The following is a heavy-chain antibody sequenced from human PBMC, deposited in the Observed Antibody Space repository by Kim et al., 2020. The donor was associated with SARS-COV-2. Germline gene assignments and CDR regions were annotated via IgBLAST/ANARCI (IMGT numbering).Heavy chain of an antibody. Sequence: DSVKGRFTISRDNSKNPMYLQMNSLRAEDTAVYYCAKVIVVVISYDAFDIWGQGTMVTVSS. J-gene: IGHJ3*02. D-gene: IGHD2-21*01. V-gene: IGHV3-30*02. CDR3: AKVIVVVISYDAFDI.